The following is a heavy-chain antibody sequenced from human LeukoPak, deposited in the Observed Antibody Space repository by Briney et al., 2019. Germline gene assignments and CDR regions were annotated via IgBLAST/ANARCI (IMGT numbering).Heavy chain of an antibody. CDR3: ARHVRGPDYSNYYFDY. Sequence: GESLKISCKGSGYSFTSYWIGWVRQMPGKGLEWMGIIYPGDSDTRYSPSFQGQVTISADKSISTAYLQWSSLKASDTAMYYRARHVRGPDYSNYYFDYWGQGTLVTVSS. D-gene: IGHD4-11*01. J-gene: IGHJ4*02. CDR2: IYPGDSDT. V-gene: IGHV5-51*01. CDR1: GYSFTSYW.